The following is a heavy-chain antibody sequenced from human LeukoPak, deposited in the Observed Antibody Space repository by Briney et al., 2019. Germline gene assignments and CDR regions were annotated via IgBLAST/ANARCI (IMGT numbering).Heavy chain of an antibody. CDR3: ARGGFRAAAGTALWY. J-gene: IGHJ4*02. V-gene: IGHV4-34*01. Sequence: PSETLSLTCAVYGGSFSGYCWSWVRQPPGKGLEWIGEINHSGSTNYNPSLKSRVTISVDTSKNQFSLKLNSVTAADTAVYYCARGGFRAAAGTALWYWGQGTLATVSS. CDR2: INHSGST. CDR1: GGSFSGYC. D-gene: IGHD6-13*01.